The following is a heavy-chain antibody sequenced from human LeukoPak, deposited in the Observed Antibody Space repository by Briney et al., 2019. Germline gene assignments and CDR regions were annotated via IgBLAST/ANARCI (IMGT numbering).Heavy chain of an antibody. J-gene: IGHJ4*02. V-gene: IGHV3-48*04. CDR1: GFTFSTYS. CDR2: ISSSSSTI. Sequence: GGSLRLSCAASGFTFSTYSMKWVRQAPGKGLEWVSYISSSSSTIYYADSVRGRFTISRDNAKNSLYLQMNSLRADDTAVYYCARGGGYAWDYWGQGTLVTVSS. CDR3: ARGGGYAWDY. D-gene: IGHD5-12*01.